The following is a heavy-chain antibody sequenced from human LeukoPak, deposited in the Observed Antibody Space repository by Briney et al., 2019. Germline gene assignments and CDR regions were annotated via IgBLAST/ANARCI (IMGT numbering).Heavy chain of an antibody. D-gene: IGHD2-15*01. J-gene: IGHJ4*02. Sequence: SVKVSCKASGGTFTSYAISWVRQAPGQGLEWMGRIIPIFGTANYAQKFQGRVTITADKSTSTAYMELSSLRSEDTAVYYCARVSFCSGSSCYAGHDYWGQGILVTVSS. V-gene: IGHV1-69*06. CDR1: GGTFTSYA. CDR2: IIPIFGTA. CDR3: ARVSFCSGSSCYAGHDY.